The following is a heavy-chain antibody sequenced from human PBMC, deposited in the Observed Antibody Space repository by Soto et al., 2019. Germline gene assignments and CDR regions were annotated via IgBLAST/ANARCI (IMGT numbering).Heavy chain of an antibody. D-gene: IGHD3-9*01. CDR1: GGSISTGGYF. J-gene: IGHJ4*02. Sequence: QVQLQESGPGLVKSSQTLSLTCTVSGGSISTGGYFWSWIRQHPGKGLEWIGYIYYTGNTYYNPSLRSRVTISTDTSKNEFSLKLTSVTAADTAVYYCARWRGDIFTARIDYWGQGTLVTVSS. CDR3: ARWRGDIFTARIDY. V-gene: IGHV4-31*03. CDR2: IYYTGNT.